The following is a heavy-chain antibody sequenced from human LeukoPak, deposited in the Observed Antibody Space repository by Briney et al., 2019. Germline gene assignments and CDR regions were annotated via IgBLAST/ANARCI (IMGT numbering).Heavy chain of an antibody. CDR3: ARDPSLMVRGVIIKGDAFDI. CDR2: ISAYNGNT. Sequence: ASVKVSCKASGYTFTSYGISWVRQAPGQGLEWMGWISAYNGNTNYAQKLQGRVTMTTDTSTSTAYMELRSLRSDDTAVYYCARDPSLMVRGVIIKGDAFDIWGQGTMVTVSS. D-gene: IGHD3-10*01. J-gene: IGHJ3*02. V-gene: IGHV1-18*01. CDR1: GYTFTSYG.